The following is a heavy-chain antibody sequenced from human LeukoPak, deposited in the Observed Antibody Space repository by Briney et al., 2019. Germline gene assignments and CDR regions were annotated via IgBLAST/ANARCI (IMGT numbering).Heavy chain of an antibody. J-gene: IGHJ4*02. Sequence: GASVKVSFKASGYTFTSYGISWVRQAPGQGLEWMGWISAYNGNTNYAQKLQGRVTMTTDTSTSTAYMELRSLRSDDTAVYYCARSPRTLYDFWSGYYQTFDYWGQGTLVTVSS. V-gene: IGHV1-18*01. D-gene: IGHD3-3*01. CDR3: ARSPRTLYDFWSGYYQTFDY. CDR2: ISAYNGNT. CDR1: GYTFTSYG.